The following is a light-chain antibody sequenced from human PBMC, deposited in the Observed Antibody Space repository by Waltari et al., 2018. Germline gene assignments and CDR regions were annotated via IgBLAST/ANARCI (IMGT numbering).Light chain of an antibody. Sequence: SALTQPRSVSGSPGHSVTISCTGPSSDVDGYHYVSWYQQHPGKAPKLMIYDVSKRPSGVPDRFSGSKSGNTASLTISGLQAEDEADYYCCSYAGSYTWVFGGGTKLTVL. CDR1: SSDVDGYHY. J-gene: IGLJ2*01. CDR2: DVS. CDR3: CSYAGSYTWV. V-gene: IGLV2-11*01.